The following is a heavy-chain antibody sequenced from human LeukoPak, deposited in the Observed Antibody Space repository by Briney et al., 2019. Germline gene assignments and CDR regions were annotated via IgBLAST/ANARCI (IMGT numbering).Heavy chain of an antibody. J-gene: IGHJ4*02. D-gene: IGHD5-12*01. CDR1: GFTFSSCG. CDR2: IRYDGSNK. CDR3: TTDRWWLRLFDY. V-gene: IGHV3-30*02. Sequence: GGSLRLSCAASGFTFSSCGMHWVRQAPGKGLAWVAFIRYDGSNKYYADSVKGRFTISRDNSKNTLYLQMDSLKTEDTAVYYCTTDRWWLRLFDYWGQGNLVTVSS.